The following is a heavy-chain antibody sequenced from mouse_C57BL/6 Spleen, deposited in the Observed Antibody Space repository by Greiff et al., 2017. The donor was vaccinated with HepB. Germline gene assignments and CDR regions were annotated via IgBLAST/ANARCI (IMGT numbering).Heavy chain of an antibody. CDR3: ARSLYYDPLGY. CDR2: IYPGDGDT. CDR1: GYAFSSSW. V-gene: IGHV1-82*01. J-gene: IGHJ2*01. Sequence: QVQLKQSGPELVKPGASVKISCKASGYAFSSSWMNWVKQRPGKGLEWIGRIYPGDGDTNYNGKFKGKATLTADKSSSTAYMQLSSLTSEDSAVYFWARSLYYDPLGYWGQGTTLTVSS. D-gene: IGHD2-4*01.